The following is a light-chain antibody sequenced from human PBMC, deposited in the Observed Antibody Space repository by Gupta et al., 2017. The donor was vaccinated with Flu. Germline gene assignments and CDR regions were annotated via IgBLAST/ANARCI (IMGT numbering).Light chain of an antibody. CDR2: EDS. Sequence: KFMLTQPHSVSESPGKTVTISCTRSSGSIATNYVQWFQQRPGSSPTTVIYEDSHRLSGVPDRFSGSIDSSSNSAALTISGLKTEDEADYYCQSYDSGNRDVVFGGGTKLTVL. J-gene: IGLJ2*01. V-gene: IGLV6-57*01. CDR3: QSYDSGNRDVV. CDR1: SGSIATNY.